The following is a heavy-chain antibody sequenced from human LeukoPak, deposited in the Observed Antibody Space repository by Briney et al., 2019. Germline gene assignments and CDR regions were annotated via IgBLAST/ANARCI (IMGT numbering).Heavy chain of an antibody. CDR3: ARATYYDILTGYSETYYFDY. CDR1: GYTFTGYY. CDR2: INPNSGGT. D-gene: IGHD3-9*01. V-gene: IGHV1-2*03. Sequence: LGASVKVSCKASGYTFTGYYMHWVRQAPGQGLEWMRWINPNSGGTNYAQKFQGRVTMTRDTSISTAYMELSRLRSDDTAVYYCARATYYDILTGYSETYYFDYWGQGTLVTVSS. J-gene: IGHJ4*02.